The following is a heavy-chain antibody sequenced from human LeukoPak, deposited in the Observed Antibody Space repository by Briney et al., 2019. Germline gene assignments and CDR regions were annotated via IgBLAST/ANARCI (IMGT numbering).Heavy chain of an antibody. CDR2: IYYSGST. Sequence: PSQTLSLTCTVSGGSISSGGYYWSWIRQHPGKGLEWIGYIYYSGSTYYNPSLKSRVTISVDTSKNQFSLKLSSVTAADTAVYYCAREVGATRLNWFDPWGQGTLVTVSS. CDR3: AREVGATRLNWFDP. CDR1: GGSISSGGYY. D-gene: IGHD1-26*01. J-gene: IGHJ5*02. V-gene: IGHV4-31*03.